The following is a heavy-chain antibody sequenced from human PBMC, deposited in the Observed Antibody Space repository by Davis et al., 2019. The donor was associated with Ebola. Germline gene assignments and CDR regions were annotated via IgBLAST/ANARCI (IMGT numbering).Heavy chain of an antibody. V-gene: IGHV3-33*05. CDR3: ARSPMYSSGYFDY. Sequence: GESLKISCAASGFPFSSYGMHWVRQAPGKGLGRVAVIPYDGRNKYYADSVKGRFTISRDNSKNTLYLQMNSLRAEDTAVYYCARSPMYSSGYFDYWGQGTLVTVSS. D-gene: IGHD6-19*01. CDR2: IPYDGRNK. J-gene: IGHJ4*02. CDR1: GFPFSSYG.